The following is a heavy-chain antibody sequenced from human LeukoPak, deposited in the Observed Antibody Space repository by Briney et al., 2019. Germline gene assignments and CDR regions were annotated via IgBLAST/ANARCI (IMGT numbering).Heavy chain of an antibody. D-gene: IGHD5-12*01. CDR2: IYTSGST. Sequence: SETLSLTCTVAGGSISSYYWSWIRQPAGKGLEWIGRIYTSGSTNYNPSLKSRVTMSVDTSKNQFSLKLSSVTAADTAVYYCARDLGYDYRGYYYYGMDVWGQGTTVTVSS. V-gene: IGHV4-4*07. CDR3: ARDLGYDYRGYYYYGMDV. CDR1: GGSISSYY. J-gene: IGHJ6*02.